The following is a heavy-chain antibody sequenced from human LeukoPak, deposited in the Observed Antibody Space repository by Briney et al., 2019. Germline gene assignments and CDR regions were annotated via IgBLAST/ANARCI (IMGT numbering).Heavy chain of an antibody. D-gene: IGHD6-19*01. CDR1: AGFTFSDYW. CDR2: ISQDGREK. Sequence: PGGSLRLSCAASAGFTFSDYWMNWVRQAPGKGLEWVAIISQDGREKLYVDSVKGRFTISRDNAKSSQYLQINSLRAEDTAVYYCVGGIGWQPDYWGQGTLVTVSS. J-gene: IGHJ4*02. V-gene: IGHV3-7*03. CDR3: VGGIGWQPDY.